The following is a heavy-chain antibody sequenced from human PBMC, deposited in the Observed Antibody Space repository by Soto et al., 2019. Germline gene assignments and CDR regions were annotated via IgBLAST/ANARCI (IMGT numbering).Heavy chain of an antibody. D-gene: IGHD3-3*01. CDR2: ISSSSSYI. CDR3: ARDRGGFSAAYDFWSCYYSHYMDV. J-gene: IGHJ6*03. Sequence: EVQLVESGGGLVKPGGSLRLSCAASGFTFSSYSMNWVRQAPGKGLEWVSSISSSSSYIYYADSVKGRLTISRANAKNSLYLQMNSLRAEDTAVYYCARDRGGFSAAYDFWSCYYSHYMDVWGKGTTVTVSS. V-gene: IGHV3-21*01. CDR1: GFTFSSYS.